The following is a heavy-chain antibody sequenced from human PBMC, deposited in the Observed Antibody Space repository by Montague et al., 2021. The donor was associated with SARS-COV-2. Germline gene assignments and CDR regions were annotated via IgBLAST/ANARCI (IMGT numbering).Heavy chain of an antibody. Sequence: SETLSLTCSVSGGSINSDSYYWSWIRQPPGKTLVWVGSVPDSGNIYYNPSLKSRVAISVDPSKNQFSLNVSSVTAADTAVYYCVRHAYGPFFLNDYWGQGTLVTVSS. D-gene: IGHD2/OR15-2a*01. V-gene: IGHV4-39*01. CDR2: VPDSGNI. CDR1: GGSINSDSYY. J-gene: IGHJ1*01. CDR3: VRHAYGPFFLNDY.